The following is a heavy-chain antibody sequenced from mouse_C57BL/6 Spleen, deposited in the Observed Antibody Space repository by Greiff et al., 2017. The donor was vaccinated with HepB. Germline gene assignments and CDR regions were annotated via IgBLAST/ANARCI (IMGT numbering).Heavy chain of an antibody. D-gene: IGHD3-3*01. CDR1: GYTFTSYW. V-gene: IGHV1-50*01. CDR3: ARTGDKYETGFAY. J-gene: IGHJ3*01. Sequence: QVQLQQPGAELVKPGASVKLSCKASGYTFTSYWMQWVKQRPGQGLEWIGEIDPSDSYTNYNQKFKGKATLTVDTSSSTAYMQLSSLTSEDSAVYYCARTGDKYETGFAYWGQGTPVTVSA. CDR2: IDPSDSYT.